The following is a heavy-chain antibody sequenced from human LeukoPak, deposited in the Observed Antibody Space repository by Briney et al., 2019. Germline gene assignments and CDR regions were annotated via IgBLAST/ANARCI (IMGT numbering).Heavy chain of an antibody. J-gene: IGHJ4*02. Sequence: SETLSLTCSVSGGSIAVNHYYWGWIRQPPGTGLEWIGSGLYTGNTYSNPSLRSRVTISVDTSKNEFSLKMNSVTAADTAVYYCAREHRGSKYFDSWGQGALMIVSS. CDR3: AREHRGSKYFDS. CDR1: GGSIAVNHYY. D-gene: IGHD6-6*01. CDR2: GLYTGNT. V-gene: IGHV4-39*02.